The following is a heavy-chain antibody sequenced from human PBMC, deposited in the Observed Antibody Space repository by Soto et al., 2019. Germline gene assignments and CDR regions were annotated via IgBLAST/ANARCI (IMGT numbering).Heavy chain of an antibody. CDR2: IIPIFGTA. CDR3: AAGAEVVPAARNNYYYYDGMDV. V-gene: IGHV1-69*06. D-gene: IGHD2-2*01. Sequence: SVKVSCKASGGTFSSCAISWVRQAPGQGLEWMGGIIPIFGTANYAQKFQGRVTITADKSTSTAYMELSSLRSEDTAVYYCAAGAEVVPAARNNYYYYDGMDVGGQGTTVTVSS. CDR1: GGTFSSCA. J-gene: IGHJ6*02.